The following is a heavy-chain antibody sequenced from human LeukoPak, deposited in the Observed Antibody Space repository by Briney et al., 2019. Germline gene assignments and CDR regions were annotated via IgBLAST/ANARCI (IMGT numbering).Heavy chain of an antibody. Sequence: SETLSLTCTVSGGSISSYYWGWIRQPPGKGLEWIGSIYYSGSIYYNPSLKSRVTISVGTSKNQFSLKLSSVTAADTAVYYCASHDYGPVDYWGQGTLVTVSS. CDR3: ASHDYGPVDY. CDR1: GGSISSYY. V-gene: IGHV4-39*01. CDR2: IYYSGSI. D-gene: IGHD4-17*01. J-gene: IGHJ4*02.